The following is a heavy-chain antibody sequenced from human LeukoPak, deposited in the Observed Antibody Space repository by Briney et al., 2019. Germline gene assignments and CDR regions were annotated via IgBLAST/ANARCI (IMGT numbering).Heavy chain of an antibody. CDR2: IYYSGST. CDR1: GGSISSYY. CDR3: AREGSSSSMGYYYYMDI. V-gene: IGHV4-59*01. J-gene: IGHJ6*03. D-gene: IGHD6-6*01. Sequence: SETLSLTSTVSGGSISSYYWSWIRQPPGKGLEWIGYIYYSGSTNYNPSLKSRVTISVDTSKNQFSLKLSSVTAADTAVYYCAREGSSSSMGYYYYMDIWGKGTTVTVSS.